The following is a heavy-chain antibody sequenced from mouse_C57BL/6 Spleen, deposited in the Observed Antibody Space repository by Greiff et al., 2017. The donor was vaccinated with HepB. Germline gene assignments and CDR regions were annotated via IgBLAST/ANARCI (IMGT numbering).Heavy chain of an antibody. V-gene: IGHV1-64*01. CDR2: IHPNSGST. CDR3: ARSITTVADWYFDV. J-gene: IGHJ1*03. Sequence: QVQLQQPGAELVKPGASVKLSCKASGYTFTSYWMHWVKQRPGQGLEWIGMIHPNSGSTNYNEKFKSKATLTVDKSSSTAYMQLSSLTSEDSAVYFFARSITTVADWYFDVWGTGTTVTVSS. CDR1: GYTFTSYW. D-gene: IGHD1-1*01.